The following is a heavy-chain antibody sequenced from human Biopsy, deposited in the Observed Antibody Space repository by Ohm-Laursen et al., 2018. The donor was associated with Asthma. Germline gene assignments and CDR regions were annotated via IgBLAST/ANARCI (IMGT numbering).Heavy chain of an antibody. Sequence: SLRLSCAASGFVFSQSGMHWVRQAPGKGLEWVALISSDGHNKYYKDSVKGRFTISRDNSKLRLYLEIDSLRVEDSAVYYCARESGQDSGGTGAFDRWGQGIMVAVSS. D-gene: IGHD4-23*01. V-gene: IGHV3-30*03. CDR2: ISSDGHNK. CDR1: GFVFSQSG. CDR3: ARESGQDSGGTGAFDR. J-gene: IGHJ3*02.